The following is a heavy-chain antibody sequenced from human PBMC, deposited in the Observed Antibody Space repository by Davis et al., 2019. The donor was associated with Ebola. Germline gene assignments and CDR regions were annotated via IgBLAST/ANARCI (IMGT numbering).Heavy chain of an antibody. Sequence: SETLSLTCSVSGGSIYSGTYYWGWVRQPPGKGLEWIGSIYYNGRTYYSSSLEGRVTILLDTSKNQFSLKLRSVTAADTAVYFCARLSGLFSSSSGALYFDLWGRGTLVSVSS. CDR3: ARLSGLFSSSSGALYFDL. D-gene: IGHD6-6*01. CDR1: GGSIYSGTYY. CDR2: IYYNGRT. J-gene: IGHJ2*01. V-gene: IGHV4-39*07.